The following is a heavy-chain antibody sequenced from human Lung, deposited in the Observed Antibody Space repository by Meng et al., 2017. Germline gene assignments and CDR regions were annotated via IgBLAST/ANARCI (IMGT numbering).Heavy chain of an antibody. Sequence: GESPKISRAAPGFTLSSYWMSLVRQAPGKGQEWVVNIKQDGSEKYHVDSVKGRFTVSRDNAKNSLYLQMNSLRAEDTAVYYCARDGVPAVLLTRVRGDLAFDIWGQGTMVTVSS. J-gene: IGHJ3*02. V-gene: IGHV3-7*01. CDR1: GFTLSSYW. CDR2: IKQDGSEK. D-gene: IGHD3-10*01. CDR3: ARDGVPAVLLTRVRGDLAFDI.